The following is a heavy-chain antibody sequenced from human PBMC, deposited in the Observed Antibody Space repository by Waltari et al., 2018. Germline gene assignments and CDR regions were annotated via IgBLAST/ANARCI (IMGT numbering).Heavy chain of an antibody. V-gene: IGHV1-69-2*01. Sequence: VQLVQSGAEVKKPGASVKVSCKASGYTFTSYGISWVRQAPGQGLEWMGRVDPEDGETIYAEKFQGRVTITADTSTDTAYMELSSLRSEDTAVYYCATGEASEDYWGQGTLVTVSS. CDR1: GYTFTSYG. J-gene: IGHJ4*02. CDR2: VDPEDGET. CDR3: ATGEASEDY.